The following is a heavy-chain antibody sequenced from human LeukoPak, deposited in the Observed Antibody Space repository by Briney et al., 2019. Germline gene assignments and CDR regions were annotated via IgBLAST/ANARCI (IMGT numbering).Heavy chain of an antibody. CDR2: IYPGDSDT. CDR3: ARHVGPYYYDSSGYFYPQA. CDR1: GYSFTSYW. J-gene: IGHJ5*02. D-gene: IGHD3-22*01. V-gene: IGHV5-51*01. Sequence: GESLKTSCKGSGYSFTSYWIGWVRQMPGKGLEWMGIIYPGDSDTRYSPSFQGQVTISADKSISTAYLQWSSLKASDTAMYYCARHVGPYYYDSSGYFYPQAWGQGTLVTVSS.